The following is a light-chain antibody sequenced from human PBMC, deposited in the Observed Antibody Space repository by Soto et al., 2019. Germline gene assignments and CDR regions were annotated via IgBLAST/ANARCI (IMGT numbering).Light chain of an antibody. V-gene: IGLV1-47*01. Sequence: QPVLTQPPSASGTPGQRVTISCSGSSSNIGSNYVYWYQQLPGTAPKLLIYRSNQRPSGVPDRFSDSKSGTSASLVISGLRSEDEADYHCATWDDSLTGVVFGGGTKLTVL. J-gene: IGLJ2*01. CDR2: RSN. CDR1: SSNIGSNY. CDR3: ATWDDSLTGVV.